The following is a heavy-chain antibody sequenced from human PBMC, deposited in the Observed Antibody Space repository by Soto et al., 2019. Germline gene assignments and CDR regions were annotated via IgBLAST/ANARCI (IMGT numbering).Heavy chain of an antibody. CDR3: ARGEGYYDFWSGYHYYYYGMDV. CDR1: GGSFSGYY. D-gene: IGHD3-3*01. V-gene: IGHV4-34*01. Sequence: PSETLSLTCAVYGGSFSGYYWSWIRQPPGKGLEWIGEINHSGSTNYNPSLKSRVTISVDTSKNQFSLKLSSVTAADTAVYYCARGEGYYDFWSGYHYYYYGMDVWGQGTTVTVSS. CDR2: INHSGST. J-gene: IGHJ6*02.